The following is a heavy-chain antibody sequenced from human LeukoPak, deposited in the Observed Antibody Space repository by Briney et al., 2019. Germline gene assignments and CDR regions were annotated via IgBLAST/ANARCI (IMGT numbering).Heavy chain of an antibody. Sequence: SQTLSLTCIVSGGSISCSIYYWAWVRQPPGKGLEWIGTVFYNGATQYSPSLRSRVTISIDTSTNQFSLKLTSVTAADTALYYCATELRYDNSDSGAFWGQGTVVTVSS. D-gene: IGHD3-22*01. V-gene: IGHV4-39*07. CDR1: GGSISCSIYY. CDR2: VFYNGAT. CDR3: ATELRYDNSDSGAF. J-gene: IGHJ3*01.